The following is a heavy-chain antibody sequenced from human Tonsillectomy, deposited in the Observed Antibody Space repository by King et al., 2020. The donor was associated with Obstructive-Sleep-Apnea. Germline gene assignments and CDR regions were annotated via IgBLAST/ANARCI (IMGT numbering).Heavy chain of an antibody. CDR3: ARRRLGGLLSY. J-gene: IGHJ4*02. CDR1: GYIFTSYW. CDR2: IDPRDSYT. D-gene: IGHD1-26*01. V-gene: IGHV5-10-1*01. Sequence: QLVQSGAEVKKPGESLRISCKGSGYIFTSYWISWVRQMPGKGLEWMGRIDPRDSYTNYSPSFQVHVTMSTDKSISTAYLQCSSLKASDTAMYYCARRRLGGLLSYWGQGTLVTVAS.